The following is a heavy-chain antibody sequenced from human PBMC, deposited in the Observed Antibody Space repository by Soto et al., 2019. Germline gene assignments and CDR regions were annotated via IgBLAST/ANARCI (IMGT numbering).Heavy chain of an antibody. V-gene: IGHV4-39*07. J-gene: IGHJ6*02. D-gene: IGHD4-17*01. CDR3: ARAHYGDYGYGMDV. CDR2: IYYSGST. CDR1: GGSISSYY. Sequence: PSETLSLTCTVSGGSISSYYWGWIRQPPGKGLEWIGSIYYSGSTYYNPSLKSRVTISVDTSKNQFSLKLSSVTAADTAVYYCARAHYGDYGYGMDVWGQGTTVTVS.